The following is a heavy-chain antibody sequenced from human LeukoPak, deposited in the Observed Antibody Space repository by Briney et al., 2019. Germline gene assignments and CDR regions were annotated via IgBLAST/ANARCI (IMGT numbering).Heavy chain of an antibody. CDR1: GGSISSSSYY. J-gene: IGHJ4*02. V-gene: IGHV4-39*07. D-gene: IGHD6-6*01. CDR3: ARDFSSIAARPSY. CDR2: IYYSGST. Sequence: PSETLSLTCTVSGGSISSSSYYWGWIRQPPGKGLEWIGSIYYSGSTYYNPSLKSRVTISVDTSKNQFSLKLSSVTAADTAVYYCARDFSSIAARPSYWGQGTLVTVSS.